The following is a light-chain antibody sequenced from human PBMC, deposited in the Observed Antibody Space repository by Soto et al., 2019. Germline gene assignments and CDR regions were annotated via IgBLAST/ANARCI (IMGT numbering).Light chain of an antibody. CDR3: QQYGSSPPYT. V-gene: IGKV3-20*01. CDR1: QSVSSTY. CDR2: GAS. Sequence: EIVLTQSPGTLSLSPGERATLSCRASQSVSSTYLAWYQHKTGQAPRLLIYGASSRATGVPDRFTGSGSGTDFTLTITRLEPEDSAVYYCQQYGSSPPYTFGQGTKLEIK. J-gene: IGKJ2*01.